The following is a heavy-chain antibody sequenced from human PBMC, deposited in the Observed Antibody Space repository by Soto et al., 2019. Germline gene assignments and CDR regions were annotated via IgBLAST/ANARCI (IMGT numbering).Heavy chain of an antibody. CDR3: ARDLGYDTSGSSPYYFDY. Sequence: LRLSCAASGFTFSSFVMSWVRQAPGKGLEWISYISYSGSIIYYADSVKGRFTISRDNAKSSLYLQMNSLRDEDTAVYYCARDLGYDTSGSSPYYFDYWGQGTLVTVSS. J-gene: IGHJ4*02. D-gene: IGHD3-22*01. CDR2: ISYSGSII. V-gene: IGHV3-48*03. CDR1: GFTFSSFV.